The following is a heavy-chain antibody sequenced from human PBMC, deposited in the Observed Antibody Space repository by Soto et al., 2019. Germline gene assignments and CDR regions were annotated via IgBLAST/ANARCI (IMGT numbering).Heavy chain of an antibody. Sequence: QVQLVQSGAEVKKPGASVKVSCKASGYTFTSYDINWVRQATGQGLEWMGWMNPNSGNTGYAQKFQGRVTMTRNTSISTAYMELGSLGSEDTGGYYCSMPHGRGAFYILGQGTIVTVSS. CDR2: MNPNSGNT. CDR3: SMPHGRGAFYI. J-gene: IGHJ3*02. CDR1: GYTFTSYD. D-gene: IGHD3-10*01. V-gene: IGHV1-8*01.